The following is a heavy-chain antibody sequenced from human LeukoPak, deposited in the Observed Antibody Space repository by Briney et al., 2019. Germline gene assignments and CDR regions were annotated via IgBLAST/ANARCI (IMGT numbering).Heavy chain of an antibody. V-gene: IGHV1-8*02. CDR1: GYTFTSYG. D-gene: IGHD3-16*01. CDR2: MNPNSGNT. J-gene: IGHJ4*02. CDR3: ARALGGAFYY. Sequence: ASVKVSCKASGYTFTSYGISWVRKAPGQGLEWMGWMNPNSGNTGYAQKFQGRVTMTRNTSISTAYMELSSLRSEDTAVYYCARALGGAFYYWGQGTLVTVSS.